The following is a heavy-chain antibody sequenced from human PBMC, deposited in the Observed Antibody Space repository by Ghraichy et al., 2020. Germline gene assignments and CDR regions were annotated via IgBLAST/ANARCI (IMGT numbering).Heavy chain of an antibody. Sequence: SETLSLTCAVYGGSFSGYYWSWIRQPPGKGLEWIGEINHSGSTNYNPSLKSRVTISVDTSKNQFSLKLSSVTAADTAVYYCASSRAFLRGPLNIWGQGTMVTVSS. V-gene: IGHV4-34*01. CDR3: ASSRAFLRGPLNI. J-gene: IGHJ3*02. CDR1: GGSFSGYY. D-gene: IGHD3-10*01. CDR2: INHSGST.